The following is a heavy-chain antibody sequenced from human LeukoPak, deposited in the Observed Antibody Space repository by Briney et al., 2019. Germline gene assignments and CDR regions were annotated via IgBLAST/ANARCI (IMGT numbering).Heavy chain of an antibody. CDR3: ARDPYGSGFMDV. D-gene: IGHD3-10*01. CDR1: GGSISSYY. CDR2: IYYSGGT. Sequence: SETLSLTCTVSGGSISSYYWSWIRQPPGKGLEWIGYIYYSGGTNYNPSLKSRVTISVDTSKNQFSLKLSSVTAADTAVYYCARDPYGSGFMDVWGQGTTVTVSS. V-gene: IGHV4-59*01. J-gene: IGHJ6*02.